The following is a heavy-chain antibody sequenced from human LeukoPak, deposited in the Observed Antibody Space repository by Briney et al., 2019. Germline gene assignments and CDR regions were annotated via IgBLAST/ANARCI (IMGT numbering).Heavy chain of an antibody. V-gene: IGHV1-46*01. CDR2: INPSGSSA. CDR1: GYSFTSYY. D-gene: IGHD1-26*01. J-gene: IGHJ5*02. CDR3: ARDNSVGETAWWFDP. Sequence: ASVKVSCKASGYSFTSYYMHWVRQAPGQGLEWMGFINPSGSSAAYAQKFQGRLTMIRDMFTSTDYMELTSLTSDDTAVYYCARDNSVGETAWWFDPWGQGALVTVSS.